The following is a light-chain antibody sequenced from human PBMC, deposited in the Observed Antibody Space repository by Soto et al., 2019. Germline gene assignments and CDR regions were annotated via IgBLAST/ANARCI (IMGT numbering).Light chain of an antibody. V-gene: IGLV2-14*03. CDR3: LSYSITSILV. Sequence: QSVLTQPASVSGSPGQSITISCTGTNSDIGAYNYVSWFQQHLGKAPKLIIFDVSNRPSGVSHRFSGSKSGNTASLTISGLQTEDEADYYCLSYSITSILVFGGGTKLTVL. CDR2: DVS. CDR1: NSDIGAYNY. J-gene: IGLJ3*02.